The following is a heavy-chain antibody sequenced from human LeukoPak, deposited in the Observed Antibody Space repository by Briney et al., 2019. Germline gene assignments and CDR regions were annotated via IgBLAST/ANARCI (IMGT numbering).Heavy chain of an antibody. V-gene: IGHV3-21*01. J-gene: IGHJ6*02. CDR3: ARDLQQLAYGMDV. CDR1: GFTFSSYS. D-gene: IGHD6-13*01. Sequence: GGSLRLSCAASGFTFSSYSMDWVRQAPGKGLEWVSSISSSSNYIYYADSVKGQFTISRDNAKNSLYLQMNSLRAEDTAVYYCARDLQQLAYGMDVWGQGITVTVSS. CDR2: ISSSSNYI.